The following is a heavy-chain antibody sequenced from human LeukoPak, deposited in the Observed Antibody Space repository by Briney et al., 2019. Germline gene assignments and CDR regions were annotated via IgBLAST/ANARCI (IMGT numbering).Heavy chain of an antibody. D-gene: IGHD3-10*01. Sequence: GGSLRLSCSASGFTFGSYAMHWVRQAPGKGLEYVSAISSNGGSTYYADSVKGRLTISRDNSKNTLYLQMSSLRAEDTAVYYCVRTSLWFGELFGFDYWGQGTLVTVSS. V-gene: IGHV3-64D*06. CDR3: VRTSLWFGELFGFDY. CDR1: GFTFGSYA. J-gene: IGHJ4*02. CDR2: ISSNGGST.